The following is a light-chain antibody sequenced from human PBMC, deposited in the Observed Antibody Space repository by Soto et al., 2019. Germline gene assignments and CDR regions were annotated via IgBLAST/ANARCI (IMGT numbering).Light chain of an antibody. Sequence: VHMTQSKDCLSASVGDRVNVTCRASQSISSYLDWYQQKPGKAPKLLIYAASSLQSGVPSRFSGSGSGTDFTLTISSLQPEDFATYYCPETSSTPIPFGGGTKVDIK. CDR1: QSISSY. CDR2: AAS. CDR3: PETSSTPIP. J-gene: IGKJ4*01. V-gene: IGKV1-39*01.